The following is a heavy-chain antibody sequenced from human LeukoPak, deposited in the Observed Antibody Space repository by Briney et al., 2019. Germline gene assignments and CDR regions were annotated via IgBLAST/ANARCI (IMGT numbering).Heavy chain of an antibody. J-gene: IGHJ4*02. CDR3: ARQLNYYDSRGPVDY. Sequence: GESLKISCKGSGYSFTNYWIGWMRQMPGKGLEWMGIIYPDDSDTRYSPSFQGQVTISADKSISTAYLQWSSLKASDTAMYYCARQLNYYDSRGPVDYWGQGTLVTVSS. CDR1: GYSFTNYW. V-gene: IGHV5-51*01. D-gene: IGHD3-22*01. CDR2: IYPDDSDT.